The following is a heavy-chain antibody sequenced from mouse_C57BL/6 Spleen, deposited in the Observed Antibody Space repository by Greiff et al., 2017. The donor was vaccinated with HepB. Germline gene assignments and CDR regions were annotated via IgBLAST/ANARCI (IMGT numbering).Heavy chain of an antibody. CDR3: CTTVVAHWYFEV. CDR1: GYTFTSYW. CDR2: INPSNGGT. J-gene: IGHJ1*03. V-gene: IGHV1-53*01. D-gene: IGHD1-1*01. Sequence: QVQLQQPGTELVKPGASVKLSCKASGYTFTSYWMRWVKQRPGQGLEWIGNINPSNGGTNYNEKFKSKATLTVDKSSSTAYMQLSSLTSEDSAVYYCCTTVVAHWYFEVWGTGTTVTVSS.